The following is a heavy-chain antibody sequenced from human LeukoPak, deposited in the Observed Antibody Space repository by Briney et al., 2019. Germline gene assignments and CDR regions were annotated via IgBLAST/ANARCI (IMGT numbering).Heavy chain of an antibody. D-gene: IGHD4-17*01. CDR2: IIPILGIA. J-gene: IGHJ5*02. CDR1: GGTFSSYA. Sequence: SVKVSCKASGGTFSSYAISWVRQAPGQGLEWMGRIIPILGIANYAQKLQGRVTITADKSTSTAYMELSSLRSEDTAVYYCASSGEYGDYGSNWFDPWGQGTLVTVSS. CDR3: ASSGEYGDYGSNWFDP. V-gene: IGHV1-69*04.